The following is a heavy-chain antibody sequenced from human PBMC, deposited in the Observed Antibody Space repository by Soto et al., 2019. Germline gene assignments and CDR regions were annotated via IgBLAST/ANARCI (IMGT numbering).Heavy chain of an antibody. V-gene: IGHV4-34*01. CDR2: INHSGRV. J-gene: IGHJ5*01. CDR3: STRAYDTNGYYRFDP. D-gene: IGHD3-22*01. Sequence: WTWIRQSPGKGLEWIGDINHSGRVNYSPSLKSRVTISLDTSSNQFSLTLSAVTAADTAMYYCSTRAYDTNGYYRFDPWGQGTLVTVSS.